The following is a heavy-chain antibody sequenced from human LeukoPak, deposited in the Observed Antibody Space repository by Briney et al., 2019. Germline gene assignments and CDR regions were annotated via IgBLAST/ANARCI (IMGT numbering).Heavy chain of an antibody. J-gene: IGHJ4*02. CDR3: ARQGYYYASSGPLGPYFDY. V-gene: IGHV5-51*01. Sequence: GESLKISCKGSGYSFTSYWIGWVRQMPGKGLEWMGIIYPGDSDTRYSPSFQGQVTISADKSISTAYLQWSSLKASDTAMYYCARQGYYYASSGPLGPYFDYWGQGTLVTVSS. CDR2: IYPGDSDT. D-gene: IGHD3-22*01. CDR1: GYSFTSYW.